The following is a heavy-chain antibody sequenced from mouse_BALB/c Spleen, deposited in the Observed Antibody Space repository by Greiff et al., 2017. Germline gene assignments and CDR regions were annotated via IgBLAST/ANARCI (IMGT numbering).Heavy chain of an antibody. D-gene: IGHD3-2*01. V-gene: IGHV1-4*01. CDR1: GYTFTSYT. J-gene: IGHJ4*01. CDR3: ARTARVEDYYAMDY. Sequence: QVQLKESGAELARPGASVKMSCKASGYTFTSYTMHWVKQRPGQGLEWIGYINPSSGYTNYNQKFKDKATLTADKSSSTAYMQLSSLTSEDSAVYYCARTARVEDYYAMDYWGQGTSVTVSS. CDR2: INPSSGYT.